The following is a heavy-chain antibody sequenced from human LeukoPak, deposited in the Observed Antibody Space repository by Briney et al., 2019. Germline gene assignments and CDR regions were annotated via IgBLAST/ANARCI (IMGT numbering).Heavy chain of an antibody. V-gene: IGHV3-9*01. CDR3: AKALHGSDMDV. D-gene: IGHD3-10*01. CDR1: GFTFYDYA. CDR2: ISWNSGSI. Sequence: GGSLRLSCAASGFTFYDYAMHWVRQAPGKGLEWVSGISWNSGSIGYADSVKGRFTISRDNAKNSLYLQMNSLRADDTALYYCAKALHGSDMDVWGQGTTVIVSS. J-gene: IGHJ6*02.